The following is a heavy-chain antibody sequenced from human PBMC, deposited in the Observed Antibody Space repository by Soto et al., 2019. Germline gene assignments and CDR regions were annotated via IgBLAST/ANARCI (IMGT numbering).Heavy chain of an antibody. CDR1: GFSLNTDGVG. CDR3: AHTMAPRISDY. Sequence: QITLKESGPTLVKPTQTLTLTCTFSGFSLNTDGVGVGWIRQPPRKALEWLALIYWDDDKRYSPSLESRLTINKDASKNLVVLTMTNMVPVDTATYYCAHTMAPRISDYWGQGTQVTVSS. CDR2: IYWDDDK. V-gene: IGHV2-5*02. J-gene: IGHJ4*02.